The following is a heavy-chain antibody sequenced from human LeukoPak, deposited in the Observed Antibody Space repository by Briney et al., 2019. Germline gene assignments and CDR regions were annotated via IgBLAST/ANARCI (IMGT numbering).Heavy chain of an antibody. CDR1: GGSISSGSYY. Sequence: KASETLSLTCTVSGGSISSGSYYWNWIRQPAGKGLEWIGLIYTSGSTKYNPSLQSRVTISVDTSKNQFSLSLSSVTAADTAVYYCAKEYRVTTRWIDYWGQGTLVTVSS. D-gene: IGHD4-17*01. V-gene: IGHV4-61*02. CDR3: AKEYRVTTRWIDY. CDR2: IYTSGST. J-gene: IGHJ4*02.